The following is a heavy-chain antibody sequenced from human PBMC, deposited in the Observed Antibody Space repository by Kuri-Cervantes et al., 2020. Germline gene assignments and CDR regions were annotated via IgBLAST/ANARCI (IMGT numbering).Heavy chain of an antibody. Sequence: SQTLSLTCAVYGGSFSGYYWSWIRQPPGKGLEWIGSIYYSGSTYYNPSLKSRVTISVDTSKKQFSLKLSSVTAADTAVYYCARLATYYYDSSDFDPWGQGTLVTVSS. V-gene: IGHV4-34*01. CDR3: ARLATYYYDSSDFDP. CDR2: IYYSGST. D-gene: IGHD3-22*01. J-gene: IGHJ5*02. CDR1: GGSFSGYY.